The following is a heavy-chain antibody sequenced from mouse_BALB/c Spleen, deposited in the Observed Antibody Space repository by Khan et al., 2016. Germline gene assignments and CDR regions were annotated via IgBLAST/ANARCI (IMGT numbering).Heavy chain of an antibody. Sequence: EVELVESGGGLVQPGGSLRLSCATSGFTFTDYYMSWVRQPPGKALEWLGFIRNEANGYTTEYSASVKCRCTISRDNSQNILYLHMNTLRAEDSATCYCARAYYGYAYYFEYWGQGPPLTFSS. CDR2: IRNEANGYTT. CDR1: GFTFTDYY. CDR3: ARAYYGYAYYFEY. D-gene: IGHD1-2*01. J-gene: IGHJ2*01. V-gene: IGHV7-3*02.